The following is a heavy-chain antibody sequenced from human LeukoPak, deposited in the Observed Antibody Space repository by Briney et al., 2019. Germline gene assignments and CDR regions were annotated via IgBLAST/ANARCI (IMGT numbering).Heavy chain of an antibody. CDR1: GFNFRSYA. D-gene: IGHD6-13*01. CDR3: AREYSSSWYYFDY. J-gene: IGHJ4*02. Sequence: GGSLRLSCAASGFNFRSYAMSWVRQAPGKGLEWVSGITGSGGATYYADSVKGRFTISRDNSKNTLYLQMNSLRAEDTAVYYCAREYSSSWYYFDYWGQGTLVTVSS. CDR2: ITGSGGAT. V-gene: IGHV3-23*01.